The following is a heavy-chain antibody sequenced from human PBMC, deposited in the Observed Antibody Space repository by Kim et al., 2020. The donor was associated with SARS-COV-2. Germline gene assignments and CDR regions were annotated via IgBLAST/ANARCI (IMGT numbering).Heavy chain of an antibody. CDR3: ARDEEDGEMAHKGFYVDC. J-gene: IGHJ4*02. V-gene: IGHV4-4*02. Sequence: SETLSLTCAASGGSISSSNWWSWVRQPPGKVLEWTGEIYHSGSTNYKPSLKSRVTISVDKSKNQFSLKLSYVTAADTAVYYCARDEEDGEMAHKGFYVDCWGQGTLVTVSS. CDR1: GGSISSSNW. D-gene: IGHD5-12*01. CDR2: IYHSGST.